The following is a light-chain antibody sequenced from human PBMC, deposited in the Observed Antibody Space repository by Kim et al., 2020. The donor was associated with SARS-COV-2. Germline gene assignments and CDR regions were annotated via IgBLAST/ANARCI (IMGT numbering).Light chain of an antibody. CDR2: DAS. CDR3: QKYNSAPWT. V-gene: IGKV1-27*01. Sequence: ASVGGRFTITCRASQGISNSLAWYQQKPGKGPKVLIYDASTLQSGVPSRFSGSGSGTDFTLTISSLQPEDVATYYCQKYNSAPWTLGQGTTVDIK. J-gene: IGKJ1*01. CDR1: QGISNS.